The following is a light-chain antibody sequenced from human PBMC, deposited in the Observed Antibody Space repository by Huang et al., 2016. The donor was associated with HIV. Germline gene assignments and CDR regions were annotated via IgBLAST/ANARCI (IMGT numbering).Light chain of an antibody. CDR2: GEY. CDR3: QQYGSSPPT. Sequence: IVLTQSPGTLSLSPGERATLACRASQSVGSRYLAWYQQKPGQAHRLLIYGEYRRATAIPDRFRGSGYGTDFTLTIGRLEPEDFAFYYCQQYGSSPPTFGRGTKVEIK. V-gene: IGKV3-20*01. CDR1: QSVGSRY. J-gene: IGKJ1*01.